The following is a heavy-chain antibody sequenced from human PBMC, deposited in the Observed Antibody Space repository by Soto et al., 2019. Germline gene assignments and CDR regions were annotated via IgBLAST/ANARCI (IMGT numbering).Heavy chain of an antibody. CDR3: ARRLVVAATGDYYYYMDV. CDR1: GGSIISYY. D-gene: IGHD2-15*01. J-gene: IGHJ6*03. Sequence: PSETLSLTCTVSGGSIISYYWSWIRQPPGKGLEWIGYIYYSGSTNYNPSLKSRVTISVDTSKNQFSLKLSSVTAADTAVYYCARRLVVAATGDYYYYMDVWGKGTTVTVSS. V-gene: IGHV4-59*08. CDR2: IYYSGST.